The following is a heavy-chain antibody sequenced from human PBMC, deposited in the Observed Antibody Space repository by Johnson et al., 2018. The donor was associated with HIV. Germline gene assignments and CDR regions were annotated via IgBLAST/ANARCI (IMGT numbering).Heavy chain of an antibody. CDR2: ISGSGGST. CDR3: AKEVATRGIVGARGAFDI. D-gene: IGHD1-26*01. V-gene: IGHV3-23*04. Sequence: VQLVESGGVVVQPGGSLRLSCAASGFTFDDYAMHWVRQAPGKGLEWVSAISGSGGSTYYADSVKGRFTISRDNSKNTLYLQVNSLRTEDTALYYCAKEVATRGIVGARGAFDIWGQGTMVTVSS. CDR1: GFTFDDYA. J-gene: IGHJ3*02.